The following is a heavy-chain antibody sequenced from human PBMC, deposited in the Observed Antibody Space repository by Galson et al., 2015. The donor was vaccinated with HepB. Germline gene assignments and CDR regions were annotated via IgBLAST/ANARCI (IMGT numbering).Heavy chain of an antibody. CDR2: ISYDGSNK. Sequence: SLRLSCAASGFTFSSYGMHWVRQAPGKGLEWVAVISYDGSNKYYADSVKGRFTISRDNSKNTLYLQMNSLRAEDTAAYYCAKDLNSYGSGSHDYWGQGTLVTASS. CDR3: AKDLNSYGSGSHDY. D-gene: IGHD3-10*01. CDR1: GFTFSSYG. J-gene: IGHJ4*02. V-gene: IGHV3-30*18.